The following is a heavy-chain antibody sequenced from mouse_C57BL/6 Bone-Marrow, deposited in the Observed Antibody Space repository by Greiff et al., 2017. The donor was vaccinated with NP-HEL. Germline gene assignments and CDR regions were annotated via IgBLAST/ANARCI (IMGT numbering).Heavy chain of an antibody. J-gene: IGHJ3*01. CDR3: ARSRTGTKFAY. Sequence: QVQLQQSGAELARPGASVKLSCKASGYTFTSYGISWVKQRTGQGLEWIGEIYPRSGNTYYNEKFKGKATLTADKSSSTAYMELRSLTSEDSAVYFCARSRTGTKFAYWGQGTLVTVSA. CDR2: IYPRSGNT. D-gene: IGHD4-1*01. V-gene: IGHV1-81*01. CDR1: GYTFTSYG.